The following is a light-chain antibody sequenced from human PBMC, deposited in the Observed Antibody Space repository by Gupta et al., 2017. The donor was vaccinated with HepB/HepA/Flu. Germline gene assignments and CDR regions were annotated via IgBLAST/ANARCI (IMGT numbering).Light chain of an antibody. CDR2: LNS. CDR3: MQGLYAPT. J-gene: IGKJ1*01. CDR1: QSLLHVDGNNY. V-gene: IGKV2-28*01. Sequence: VMTQSPLSLSVTPGEPASISCTSSQSLLHVDGNNYLDWYLQKPGQSPQLLIFLNSNRASGVPYRFSGSGSGTEFILKSSRVEAGDVGFYFCMQGLYAPTFGRGTKVEIK.